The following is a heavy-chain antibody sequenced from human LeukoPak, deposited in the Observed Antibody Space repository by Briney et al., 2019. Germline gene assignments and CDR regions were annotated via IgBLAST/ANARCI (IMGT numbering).Heavy chain of an antibody. CDR1: GFTFSSYS. CDR2: ISSSSSTI. D-gene: IGHD3-10*01. V-gene: IGHV3-48*01. Sequence: GGSLRLSCAASGFTFSSYSMNWVRQAPGKGLEWVSYISSSSSTIYYADSVEGRFTISRDNAKNSLYLQMNSLRAEDTAVYYCARDLVLLRFGELFSGDWFDPWGQGTLVTVSS. CDR3: ARDLVLLRFGELFSGDWFDP. J-gene: IGHJ5*02.